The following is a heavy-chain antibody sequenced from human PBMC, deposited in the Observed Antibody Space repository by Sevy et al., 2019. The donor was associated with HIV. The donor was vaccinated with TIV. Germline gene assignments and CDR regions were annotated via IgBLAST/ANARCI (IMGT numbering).Heavy chain of an antibody. CDR1: GGSISSYY. D-gene: IGHD3-10*01. V-gene: IGHV4-59*01. CDR2: IYYSGST. J-gene: IGHJ6*02. Sequence: SETLSLTCTVSGGSISSYYWSWIRQPPGKGLEWIGYIYYSGSTNYNPPLKSRVTISVDTSKNQSALKLSSVTAADTAVYYCARALYYYGSGSYQNYYYDGIDVWGQGTTVTVSS. CDR3: ARALYYYGSGSYQNYYYDGIDV.